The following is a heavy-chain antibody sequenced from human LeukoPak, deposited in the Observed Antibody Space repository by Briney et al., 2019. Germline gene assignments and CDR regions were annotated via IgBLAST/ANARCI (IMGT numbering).Heavy chain of an antibody. CDR3: ARSPNIAVAGKGRRYYFDY. Sequence: GASVKVSCKATGGTFSSYAISWVRQAPGQGLEWMGRIIPIFGTANYAQKFQGRVTITTDESTSTAYMELSSLRSEDTAVYYCARSPNIAVAGKGRRYYFDYWGQGTLVTVSS. V-gene: IGHV1-69*05. J-gene: IGHJ4*02. CDR1: GGTFSSYA. CDR2: IIPIFGTA. D-gene: IGHD6-19*01.